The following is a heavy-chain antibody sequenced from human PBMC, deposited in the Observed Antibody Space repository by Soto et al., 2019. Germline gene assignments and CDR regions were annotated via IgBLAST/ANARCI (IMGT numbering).Heavy chain of an antibody. CDR2: SYYSGST. V-gene: IGHV4-31*03. CDR1: GGSISSGGYY. CDR3: ARMSRSGYNPIDY. J-gene: IGHJ4*02. D-gene: IGHD3-3*01. Sequence: QVQLQESGPGLVKPSQTLSLTCTVSGGSISSGGYYWSWIRQHPGKGLEWIGYSYYSGSTYYNPSHKSRVTISVDTSKNQFSRKLSSVTAADTAVYYCARMSRSGYNPIDYWGQGTLVTVSS.